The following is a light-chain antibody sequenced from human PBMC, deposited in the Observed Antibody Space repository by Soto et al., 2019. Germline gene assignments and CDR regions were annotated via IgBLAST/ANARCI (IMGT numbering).Light chain of an antibody. V-gene: IGKV3-15*01. CDR2: GAS. J-gene: IGKJ4*01. CDR3: QQYNNWPLT. CDR1: QSVGSD. Sequence: EKVMTQSPATLSVSPGERATLSCRASQSVGSDLAWYQQKPGQAPRLLIYGASTRATDIPARFSGSGSGTEFTLTISSLQSEDFAVYYCQQYNNWPLTFGGGTTVEIK.